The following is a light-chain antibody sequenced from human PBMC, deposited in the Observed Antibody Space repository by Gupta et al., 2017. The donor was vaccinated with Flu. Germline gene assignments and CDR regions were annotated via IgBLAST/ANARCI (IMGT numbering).Light chain of an antibody. Sequence: DIQMTQSPSSLSASVGDRVTITCRASQSISSYLNWYQQKPGKGHKLLIYAASSLQSGVPARFSGSGSGTDFTLTTSSLQPEDFATDYCQQSYSTLPYTFGQGTKLEIK. CDR2: AAS. J-gene: IGKJ2*01. CDR1: QSISSY. V-gene: IGKV1-39*01. CDR3: QQSYSTLPYT.